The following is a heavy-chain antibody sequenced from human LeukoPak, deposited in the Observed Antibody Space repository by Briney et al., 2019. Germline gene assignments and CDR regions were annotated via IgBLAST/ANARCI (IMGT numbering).Heavy chain of an antibody. D-gene: IGHD3-10*01. J-gene: IGHJ4*02. V-gene: IGHV3-48*01. Sequence: PGGSLRLSCAASGFSFSSYSMNWVRQAPGKGLEWVSYISSSSTTIYYADSVEGRFTISRDNAKNSLYVQMNSLGAEDTAAYYCARDRRSGSYGGMFDYWGQGTLVTVSS. CDR1: GFSFSSYS. CDR3: ARDRRSGSYGGMFDY. CDR2: ISSSSTTI.